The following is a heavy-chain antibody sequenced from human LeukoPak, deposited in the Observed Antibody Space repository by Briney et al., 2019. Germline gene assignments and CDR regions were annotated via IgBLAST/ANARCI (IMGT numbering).Heavy chain of an antibody. CDR1: GGSIGSYY. V-gene: IGHV4-59*01. CDR3: AKESGRGTFDL. J-gene: IGHJ3*01. D-gene: IGHD3-10*01. CDR2: IYDTGYT. Sequence: SETLSLTCTVSGGSIGSYYWSWIRQPPGKGLEWIGHIYDTGYTNYNPSLKTRVTISVDTSKNQFSLKLNYVTAADTAVYYCAKESGRGTFDLWGQGTMVTVSS.